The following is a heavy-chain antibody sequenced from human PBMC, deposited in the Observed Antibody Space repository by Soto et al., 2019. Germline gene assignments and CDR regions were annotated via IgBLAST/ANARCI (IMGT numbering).Heavy chain of an antibody. D-gene: IGHD4-17*01. CDR1: GYTLTSYG. CDR2: IFTYNGNT. V-gene: IGHV1-18*01. Sequence: QVQLVQSGAEVKKPGASVKVSCKASGYTLTSYGISWVRQAPGQGLEWMGWIFTYNGNTNYAQNLQGRVTMTTATSTSTAYMELRSLSSDDTAVYYCARRAYGDYLFDYWGQGTLVTVSS. CDR3: ARRAYGDYLFDY. J-gene: IGHJ4*02.